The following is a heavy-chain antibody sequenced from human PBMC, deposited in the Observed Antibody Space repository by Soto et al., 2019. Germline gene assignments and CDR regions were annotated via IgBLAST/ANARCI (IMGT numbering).Heavy chain of an antibody. CDR3: TSRDIYEYLCGNYHHTFYFDY. J-gene: IGHJ4*02. D-gene: IGHD3-16*02. Sequence: EVLLVESGGGLVEPGGSLRLSCAASGFTLTNAWMSWVRQAPGKGLEWVGRIKSRTDGGTTDYAAPVKGRFTISRDDSKNTLILQMNSLKTEHTAVYYFTSRDIYEYLCGNYHHTFYFDYWGQGSLVTVSS. CDR2: IKSRTDGGTT. CDR1: GFTLTNAW. V-gene: IGHV3-15*01.